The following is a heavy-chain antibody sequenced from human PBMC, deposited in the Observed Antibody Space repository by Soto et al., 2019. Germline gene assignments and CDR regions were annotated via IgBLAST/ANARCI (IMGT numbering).Heavy chain of an antibody. J-gene: IGHJ3*02. CDR2: IYSGGST. CDR1: GFTVSSNY. V-gene: IGHV3-66*01. Sequence: PGGSLRLSCAASGFTVSSNYMSWVRQAPGKGLEWVSVIYSGGSTYYADSVKGRFTISRDNSKNTLYLQMNSLRAEDTAVYYCAREYLQVWSAWRDAFDIWGQGTMVTVSS. D-gene: IGHD3-3*01. CDR3: AREYLQVWSAWRDAFDI.